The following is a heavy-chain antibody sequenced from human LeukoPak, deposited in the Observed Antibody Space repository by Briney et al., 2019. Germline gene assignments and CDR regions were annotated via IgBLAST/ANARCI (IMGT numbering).Heavy chain of an antibody. CDR1: GGSISSGGYY. CDR2: IYYSGST. CDR3: ARDASAAATGAFDI. J-gene: IGHJ3*02. V-gene: IGHV4-31*03. D-gene: IGHD6-13*01. Sequence: SETLSLTCTVSGGSISSGGYYWSWIRQHPGKGLEWIGYIYYSGSTYYNPSLKSRVTISVDTSKNQFSLRLSSVTAADTAVYYCARDASAAATGAFDIWGQGTMVTVSS.